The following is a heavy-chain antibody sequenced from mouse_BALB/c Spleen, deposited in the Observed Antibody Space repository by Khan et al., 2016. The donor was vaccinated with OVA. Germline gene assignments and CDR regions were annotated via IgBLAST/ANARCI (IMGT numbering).Heavy chain of an antibody. V-gene: IGHV1-20*02. CDR2: INPHIGET. J-gene: IGHJ2*01. D-gene: IGHD1-1*01. CDR1: GYSFTGYF. Sequence: VQLQQSGPELVKPGASVKISCKASGYSFTGYFMHWVMQSHGKSLEWIGRINPHIGETFYNQKFKGKATLTVEESSSTAHMELRSLASEDSAVYFCARIYGSDFDYWGQGTTLTVSS. CDR3: ARIYGSDFDY.